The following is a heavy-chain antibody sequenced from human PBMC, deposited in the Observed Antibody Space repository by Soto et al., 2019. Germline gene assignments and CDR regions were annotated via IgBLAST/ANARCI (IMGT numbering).Heavy chain of an antibody. CDR2: IHYSGST. J-gene: IGHJ6*02. D-gene: IGHD3-10*01. CDR1: GGSINSYY. Sequence: SETLSLTCTVSGGSINSYYWSWIRQPPGKGLEWIGHIHYSGSTNYGPSLKSRVTISVDTSKNQLSLKLSSVTAADTAVYYCARVPPMVRGVIYYYVMDVWGQGTTVTVSS. V-gene: IGHV4-59*08. CDR3: ARVPPMVRGVIYYYVMDV.